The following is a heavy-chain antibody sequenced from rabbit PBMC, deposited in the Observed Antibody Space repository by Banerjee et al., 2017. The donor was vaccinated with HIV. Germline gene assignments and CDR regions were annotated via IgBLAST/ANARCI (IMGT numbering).Heavy chain of an antibody. CDR3: ARRGAGDGGAVKL. CDR2: IDAGSSGNN. V-gene: IGHV1S45*01. J-gene: IGHJ3*01. D-gene: IGHD2-1*01. CDR1: GFSFSSGYD. Sequence: QEQLVESGGGLVQPEGSLTLTCTASGFSFSSGYDMWWVRQAPGKGLEWIACIDAGSSGNNYVANWAKGRFTISKASWTTVTLQMTSLTAADTATYFCARRGAGDGGAVKLWGQGTLVTVS.